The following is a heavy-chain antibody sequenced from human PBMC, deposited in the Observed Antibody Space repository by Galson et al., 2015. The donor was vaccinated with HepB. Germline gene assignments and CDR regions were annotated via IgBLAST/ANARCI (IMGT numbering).Heavy chain of an antibody. CDR2: IKEDGRDK. J-gene: IGHJ3*02. Sequence: SLRLSCAASGFTFSSYWINWIRQAPGKGLEWVANIKEDGRDKYYVDSVKGRFTISRDNAKNSLYLQMNTLRVEDTAVYYCARGGAYGFDIWGQGTMVTVSS. V-gene: IGHV3-7*01. CDR1: GFTFSSYW. CDR3: ARGGAYGFDI.